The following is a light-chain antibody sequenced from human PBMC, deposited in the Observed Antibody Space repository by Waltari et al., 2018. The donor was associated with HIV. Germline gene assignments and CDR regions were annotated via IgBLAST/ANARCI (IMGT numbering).Light chain of an antibody. Sequence: QSLLTQPPSVSGAPGQRVTISCTGSSSNIGAGFDVHWYQQLPGTVPKLLIYGNSNRPSGVPHRFSGSKSGTSASLAITGLQAEDEADYCQSYGRSLSGYVVFGGGTKLTVL. V-gene: IGLV1-40*01. J-gene: IGLJ2*01. CDR3: QSYGRSLSGYVV. CDR1: SSNIGAGFD. CDR2: GNS.